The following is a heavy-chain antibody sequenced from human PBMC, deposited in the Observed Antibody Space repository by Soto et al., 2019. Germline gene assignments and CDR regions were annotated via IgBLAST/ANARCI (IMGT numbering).Heavy chain of an antibody. D-gene: IGHD1-26*01. J-gene: IGHJ4*01. CDR2: TYYRSKWYY. V-gene: IGHV6-1*01. Sequence: SQTLSLTCAITGESVSSNSAGWSWVRQSPSRGLEWLGRTYYRSKWYYEYAVSVRGRITINSATSKNQYSLQLNSVTPEDTAVYFCARGEQYSGRIFDYWGQGTLVTVSS. CDR1: GESVSSNSAG. CDR3: ARGEQYSGRIFDY.